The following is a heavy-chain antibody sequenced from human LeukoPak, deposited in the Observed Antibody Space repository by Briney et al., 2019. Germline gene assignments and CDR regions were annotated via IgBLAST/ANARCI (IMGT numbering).Heavy chain of an antibody. CDR1: GGTFSSYA. CDR2: IKPNSGGT. J-gene: IGHJ3*02. V-gene: IGHV1-2*02. D-gene: IGHD1-26*01. Sequence: GASVKVSCKASGGTFSSYAISWVRQAPGQGLEWMGWIKPNSGGTNYALKFQGRVTMTRDMSITTAFVELSRLRFDDTAIYYCTRTFTGSYDPYAFAIWGQGTMVSVSS. CDR3: TRTFTGSYDPYAFAI.